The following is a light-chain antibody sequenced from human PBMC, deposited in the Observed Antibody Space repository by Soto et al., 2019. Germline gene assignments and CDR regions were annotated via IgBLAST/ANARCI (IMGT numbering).Light chain of an antibody. J-gene: IGLJ2*01. CDR3: CSYAGSHTFVV. V-gene: IGLV2-23*02. Sequence: QSALTQPASVSGSPGQSITIPCTGTSSDVGSHNLVSWYQQHPGKAPKLMIYEVSERPSGVSNRFSGSKSGNTASLTISGLQAEDEADYYCCSYAGSHTFVVFGGGTKLTVL. CDR1: SSDVGSHNL. CDR2: EVS.